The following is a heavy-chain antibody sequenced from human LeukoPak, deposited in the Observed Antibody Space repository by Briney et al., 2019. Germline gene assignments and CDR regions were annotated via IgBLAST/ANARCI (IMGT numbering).Heavy chain of an antibody. CDR1: GFIFSSYA. CDR3: AKVSAEWELHPFDY. J-gene: IGHJ4*02. CDR2: ISGSGGST. Sequence: GGSLRLSCAASGFIFSSYAMSWVRQAPGKGLEWVSAISGSGGSTYYADSVKGRFTISRDNSKNTLYLQMNSLRAEDTAVYYCAKVSAEWELHPFDYWGQGTLVTVSS. D-gene: IGHD1-26*01. V-gene: IGHV3-23*01.